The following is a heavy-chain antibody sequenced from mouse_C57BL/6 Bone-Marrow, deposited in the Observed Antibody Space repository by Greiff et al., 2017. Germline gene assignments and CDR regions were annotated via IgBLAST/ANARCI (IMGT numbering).Heavy chain of an antibody. CDR2: IYPGSGST. CDR1: GYTFTSYW. CDR3: ARGDYDLFAY. D-gene: IGHD2-4*01. V-gene: IGHV1-55*01. J-gene: IGHJ3*01. Sequence: VQLQQSGAELVKPGASVKLSCKASGYTFTSYWITWVKQRPGQGLEWIGDIYPGSGSTNYNEKFKSKATLTVDTSSSTAYMQLSSLTSEDSAVYYCARGDYDLFAYWGQGTLVTVSA.